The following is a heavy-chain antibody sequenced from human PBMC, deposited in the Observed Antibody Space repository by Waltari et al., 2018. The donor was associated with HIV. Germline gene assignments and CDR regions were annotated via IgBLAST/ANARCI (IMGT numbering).Heavy chain of an antibody. CDR1: GFSFSYYS. CDR3: VRGGEGTYGDY. CDR2: ISRDSRYI. Sequence: DVQLVESGGGLVKPGGSLRLACAGSGFSFSYYSMNWVRQAPGKGVEWVSSISRDSRYIYYADSVKGRFTISRDNARNSLLLQMNSLRADDTAVYYCVRGGEGTYGDYWGQGTLVTVSS. D-gene: IGHD3-16*01. V-gene: IGHV3-21*01. J-gene: IGHJ4*02.